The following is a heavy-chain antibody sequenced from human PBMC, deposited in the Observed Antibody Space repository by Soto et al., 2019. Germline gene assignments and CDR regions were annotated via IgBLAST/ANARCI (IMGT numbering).Heavy chain of an antibody. V-gene: IGHV4-39*01. J-gene: IGHJ5*02. D-gene: IGHD2-15*01. CDR3: ASRVYCNGGSCKFDP. CDR2: INDRRTT. Sequence: QLQLQESGPGLVTPSETLSLTCTVSGGSVSSSSYFWAWVRQSPAKGLEWIGSINDRRTTFYRACLKNQVTISIDPSRSQFYMTFNSVTAADTAVYYCASRVYCNGGSCKFDPWGQGTLVTVTS. CDR1: GGSVSSSSYF.